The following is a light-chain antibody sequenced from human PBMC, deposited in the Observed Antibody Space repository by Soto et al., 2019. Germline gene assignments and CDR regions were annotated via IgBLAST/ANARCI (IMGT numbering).Light chain of an antibody. CDR1: QTVSTTY. Sequence: EIVLTQSPGTLSLSPGERATLSCRASQTVSTTYLAWYQQKPGQAPRLLIYGASSRATGIPERFSGSGSGTDFTLTISRLEPEDFAVYYCQQYGSSSWTFGQGTKLEIK. J-gene: IGKJ1*01. CDR2: GAS. CDR3: QQYGSSSWT. V-gene: IGKV3-20*01.